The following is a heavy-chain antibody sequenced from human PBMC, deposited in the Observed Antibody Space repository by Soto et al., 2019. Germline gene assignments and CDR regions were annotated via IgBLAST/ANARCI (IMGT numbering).Heavy chain of an antibody. CDR2: IYYSGST. V-gene: IGHV4-30-4*01. Sequence: QVQLQESGPGLVKPSETLSLTCTVSGGSISSGDYYWSWIRQPPGKGLEWIGYIYYSGSTYYNPSLKSRVTVSVRTSXNQFSLKLSSVTAADTAVYYCARRRGYDWDWYFDLWGRGTLVTVSS. CDR3: ARRRGYDWDWYFDL. D-gene: IGHD5-12*01. CDR1: GGSISSGDYY. J-gene: IGHJ2*01.